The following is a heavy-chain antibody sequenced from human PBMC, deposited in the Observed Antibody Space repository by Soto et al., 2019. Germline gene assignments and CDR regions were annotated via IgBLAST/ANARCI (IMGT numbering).Heavy chain of an antibody. J-gene: IGHJ6*03. CDR3: ARGVNSSPPSYYYYYYMDV. V-gene: IGHV4-59*08. D-gene: IGHD6-13*01. Sequence: SETLSLTCTVSGGSISSYYWSWIRQPPGKGLEWIGYIYYSGSTNYNPSLKSRVTISVDTSKNQFSLKLGSVTAAETAVYYCARGVNSSPPSYYYYYYMDVWGKGTTVTVSS. CDR2: IYYSGST. CDR1: GGSISSYY.